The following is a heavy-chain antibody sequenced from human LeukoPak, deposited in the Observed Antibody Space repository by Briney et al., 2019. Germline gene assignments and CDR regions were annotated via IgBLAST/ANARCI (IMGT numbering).Heavy chain of an antibody. V-gene: IGHV4-59*08. D-gene: IGHD6-13*01. J-gene: IGHJ5*02. CDR1: GGSISSYY. CDR3: ARRSSSWHLWFDP. CDR2: IYYSGST. Sequence: SETLSLTCTVSGGSISSYYWSWIRQPPGKGLEWIGNIYYSGSTNYNPSLKSRVTISVDTSKNQFSLKLSSVTAADTAVYYCARRSSSWHLWFDPWGQGTLVTVSS.